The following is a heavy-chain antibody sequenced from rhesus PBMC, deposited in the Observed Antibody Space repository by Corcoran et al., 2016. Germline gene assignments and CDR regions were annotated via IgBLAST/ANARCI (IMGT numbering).Heavy chain of an antibody. J-gene: IGHJ3*01. Sequence: EVQLVQSGAEIKKPGASVKISCKASGYTFTDYYLHWVRQAPGKGLEWMGRVDPEDGEAIHAQKCQDRITMTADTSTDTAYMELSSLRSEDTAVYYCASNSGSWSLGDAFDFWGQGLRVTVSS. CDR2: VDPEDGEA. CDR1: GYTFTDYY. V-gene: IGHV1-111*02. CDR3: ASNSGSWSLGDAFDF. D-gene: IGHD6-25*01.